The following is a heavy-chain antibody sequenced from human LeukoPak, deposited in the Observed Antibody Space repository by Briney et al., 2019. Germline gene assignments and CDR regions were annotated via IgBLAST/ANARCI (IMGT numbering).Heavy chain of an antibody. Sequence: GGALRLSCAASGFTFTTVWMSWVRQAPGKGLEGVAHIKQDGSERYYVDSLKGRFTISRDNAKNSLYLQMNSLRAEDTGVYYCAGSGWQVYLDYWGQGALVTVSS. CDR3: AGSGWQVYLDY. CDR2: IKQDGSER. D-gene: IGHD6-19*01. J-gene: IGHJ4*02. V-gene: IGHV3-7*01. CDR1: GFTFTTVW.